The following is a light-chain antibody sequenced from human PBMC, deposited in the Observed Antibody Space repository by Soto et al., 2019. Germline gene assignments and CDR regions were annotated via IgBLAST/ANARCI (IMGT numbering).Light chain of an antibody. V-gene: IGKV3-11*01. Sequence: EVVLTQSPDTLSFSPGERATLSCRASQDVGTFLVWYQQKPGLSPSLVIYETSKKATDIPDRFSGSGSGTDFTLTINHLEPEDVGVYYCQQRNNWPLTCGGGTKVELK. CDR2: ETS. J-gene: IGKJ4*01. CDR1: QDVGTF. CDR3: QQRNNWPLT.